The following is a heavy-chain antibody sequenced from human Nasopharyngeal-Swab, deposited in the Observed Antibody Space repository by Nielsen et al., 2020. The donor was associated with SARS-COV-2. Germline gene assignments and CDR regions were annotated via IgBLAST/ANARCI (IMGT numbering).Heavy chain of an antibody. CDR2: ISYDGSNK. V-gene: IGHV3-30-3*01. Sequence: GGSLRLSCAASGFTFSSHAMHWVRQAPGKGLEWVAVISYDGSNKYYADSVKGRFTISRDNSKNTLYLQMNSLRAEDTAVYYCARAVAGYYYMDVWGKGTTVTVSS. CDR3: ARAVAGYYYMDV. CDR1: GFTFSSHA. J-gene: IGHJ6*03. D-gene: IGHD6-19*01.